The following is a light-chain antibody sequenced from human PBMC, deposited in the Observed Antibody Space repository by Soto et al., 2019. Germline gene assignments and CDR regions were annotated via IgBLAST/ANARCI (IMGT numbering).Light chain of an antibody. CDR3: QQYSNWHPIT. CDR1: QSVSIH. Sequence: ETVMTQSPGTLSVSLGERATPSCRASQSVSIHLAWYQQKPGQATRLIIYDTSTRATGIPARFSGSGSGTEFTLTISSLQSEDFAVYYCQQYSNWHPITFGQGTRLEIK. V-gene: IGKV3-15*01. CDR2: DTS. J-gene: IGKJ5*01.